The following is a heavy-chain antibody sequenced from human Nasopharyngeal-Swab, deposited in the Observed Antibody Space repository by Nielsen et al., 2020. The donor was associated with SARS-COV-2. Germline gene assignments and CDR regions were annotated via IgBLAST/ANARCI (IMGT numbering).Heavy chain of an antibody. D-gene: IGHD3-3*01. CDR2: TNAGNGNT. CDR3: ARGGRITIFGVAIPERARFDP. J-gene: IGHJ5*02. CDR1: GYTFTSYA. V-gene: IGHV1-3*01. Sequence: ASVKVSCKASGYTFTSYAMHWGRQAPGQRLEWMGWTNAGNGNTKYSQKFQGRVTITRDTSASTAYMELSSLRSEDTAVYYCARGGRITIFGVAIPERARFDPWGQGTLVTVSS.